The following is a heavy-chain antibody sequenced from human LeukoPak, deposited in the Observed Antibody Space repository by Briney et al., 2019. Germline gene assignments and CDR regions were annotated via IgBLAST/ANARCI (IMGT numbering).Heavy chain of an antibody. CDR3: ANL. Sequence: GSLTLSCAASGFTFSSYEMNWVRQAPGQGLEWVSYSNSSGSTIYYADAVKARFTISRDNAKNSLYLQMNSLRGEETAVYYRANLGGQGTLVTVSS. V-gene: IGHV3-48*03. CDR2: SNSSGSTI. CDR1: GFTFSSYE. J-gene: IGHJ4*02.